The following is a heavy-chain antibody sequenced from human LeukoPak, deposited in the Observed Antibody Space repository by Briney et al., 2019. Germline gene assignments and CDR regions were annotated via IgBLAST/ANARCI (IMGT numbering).Heavy chain of an antibody. D-gene: IGHD2-15*01. CDR2: ISYDGSNK. V-gene: IGHV3-30*04. CDR3: ARDPYCSGGSCTAGFDY. J-gene: IGHJ4*02. CDR1: GFTFDSYA. Sequence: PGGSLRLSCAASGFTFDSYAMHWVRQAPGKGLEWVAVISYDGSNKYYADSVKGRFTISRDNSKNTLYLQMNSLRAEDTAVYYCARDPYCSGGSCTAGFDYWGQVTLVTVSS.